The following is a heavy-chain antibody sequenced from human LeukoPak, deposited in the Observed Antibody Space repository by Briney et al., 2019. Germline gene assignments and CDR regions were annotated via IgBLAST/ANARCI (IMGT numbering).Heavy chain of an antibody. D-gene: IGHD3-10*01. CDR2: INHSGST. Sequence: EPSETLSLTCAVYGGSFSGYYWSWIRQPPGKGLEWIGEINHSGSTNYNPSLKSRVTISVDTSKNQFSLKLSSVTAADTAVYYCASYGSGSSQRLFDYWGQGTLVTVSS. CDR3: ASYGSGSSQRLFDY. J-gene: IGHJ4*02. V-gene: IGHV4-34*01. CDR1: GGSFSGYY.